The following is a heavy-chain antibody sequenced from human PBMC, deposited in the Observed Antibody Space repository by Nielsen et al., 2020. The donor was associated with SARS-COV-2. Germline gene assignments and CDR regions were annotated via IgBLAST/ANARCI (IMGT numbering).Heavy chain of an antibody. CDR1: GGSFSGYY. V-gene: IGHV4-34*01. CDR3: ARSRRYQRSIDY. D-gene: IGHD2-2*01. Sequence: SETLSLTCAVYGGSFSGYYWSWIRQPPEKGLEWIGEINHSGSTNYNPSLKSRVTISVDTSKNQFSLKLSSVTAADTAVYYCARSRRYQRSIDYWGQGTLVTVSS. CDR2: INHSGST. J-gene: IGHJ4*02.